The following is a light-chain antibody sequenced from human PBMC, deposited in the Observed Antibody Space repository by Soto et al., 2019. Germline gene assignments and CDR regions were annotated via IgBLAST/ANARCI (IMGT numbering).Light chain of an antibody. Sequence: QSVLTQPPSASATPGQRVTISCSGGNSNIGRNSVNWYQQLPGTAPKLLMYSDNQRPSGVPDRFSGSKSSTSASLAISGLQSEDEADYYCAAWDDSLSGYVFGTGTKVTVL. CDR3: AAWDDSLSGYV. V-gene: IGLV1-44*01. J-gene: IGLJ1*01. CDR2: SDN. CDR1: NSNIGRNS.